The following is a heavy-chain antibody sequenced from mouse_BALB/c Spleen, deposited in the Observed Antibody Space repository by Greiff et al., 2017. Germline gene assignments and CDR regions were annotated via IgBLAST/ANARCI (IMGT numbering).Heavy chain of an antibody. CDR2: ISSGGSYT. D-gene: IGHD2-12*01. CDR1: GFTFSSYA. Sequence: DVMLVESGGGLVKPGGSLKLSCAASGFTFSSYAMSWVRQSPEKRLEWVAEISSGGSYTYYPDTVTGRFTISRDNAKNTLYLEMSSLRSEDTAMYYCARVGYRTWFAYWGQGTLVTVSA. V-gene: IGHV5-9-4*01. J-gene: IGHJ3*01. CDR3: ARVGYRTWFAY.